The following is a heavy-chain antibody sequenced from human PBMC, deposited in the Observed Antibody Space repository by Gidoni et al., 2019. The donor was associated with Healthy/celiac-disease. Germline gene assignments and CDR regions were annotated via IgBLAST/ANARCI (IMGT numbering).Heavy chain of an antibody. CDR1: GYSCTSYW. CDR2: LYPGDSVT. V-gene: IGHV5-51*03. D-gene: IGHD6-13*01. CDR3: ARPRIAAAGTIDAFDI. J-gene: IGHJ3*02. Sequence: EVQLVQSGAEVKKPGESLKISCKGAGYSCTSYWIGWLRQMPGKGLEWMGILYPGDSVTRYSPSFQGQVTISADKSISTAYLQWSSLKASDTAMYYCARPRIAAAGTIDAFDIWGQGTMVTVSS.